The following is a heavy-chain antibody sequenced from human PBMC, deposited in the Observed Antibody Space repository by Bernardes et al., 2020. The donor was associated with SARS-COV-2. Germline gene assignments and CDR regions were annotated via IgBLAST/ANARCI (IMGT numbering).Heavy chain of an antibody. J-gene: IGHJ4*02. CDR1: GFTFDNYW. CDR2: ISPDGSET. V-gene: IGHV3-7*04. D-gene: IGHD2-8*02. CDR3: AREYWSFGDQ. Sequence: GSLRLSCAASGFTFDNYWMSWVRQAPGKGLEWVAYISPDGSETNYVDSFKGRFTMSRDNAKNALFLQMNSLRVEDTAVYYCAREYWSFGDQWGQGTLVTVAS.